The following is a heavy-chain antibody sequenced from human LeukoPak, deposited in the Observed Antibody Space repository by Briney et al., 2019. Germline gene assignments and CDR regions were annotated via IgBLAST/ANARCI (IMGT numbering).Heavy chain of an antibody. CDR2: INPNSGDT. J-gene: IGHJ4*02. CDR3: AREMVRGVMVY. CDR1: GYTFSGYY. Sequence: ASVKVSCKASGYTFSGYYMHWVRQAPGQGLEWMGRINPNSGDTNYAQKFQGRVTMTRDTSISTAYMEPSRLRSDDTAVYYGAREMVRGVMVYWGQGTLVTVSS. D-gene: IGHD3-10*01. V-gene: IGHV1-2*06.